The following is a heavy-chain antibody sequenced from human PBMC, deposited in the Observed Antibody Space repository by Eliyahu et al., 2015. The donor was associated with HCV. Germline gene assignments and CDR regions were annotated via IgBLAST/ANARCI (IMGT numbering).Heavy chain of an antibody. J-gene: IGHJ4*02. CDR3: ARGQQLAFNS. CDR1: GXSXXSNSAS. V-gene: IGHV6-1*01. D-gene: IGHD6-13*01. Sequence: QVQLQQSGPGLVKPSXTXXLTXXISGXSXXSNSASWNWIRQSPXRGLEWLGRTYYRSKWYNDYAVSVKSRITINPDTSKNQFSLQLNSVTPEDTAVYFCARGQQLAFNSWGQGTLVTISS. CDR2: TYYRSKWYN.